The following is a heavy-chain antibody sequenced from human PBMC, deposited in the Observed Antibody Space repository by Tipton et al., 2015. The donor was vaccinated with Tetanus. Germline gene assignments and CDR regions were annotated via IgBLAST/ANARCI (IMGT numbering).Heavy chain of an antibody. D-gene: IGHD2/OR15-2a*01. V-gene: IGHV4-39*02. CDR2: IYFEGST. CDR3: ARHLYGYWFDP. CDR1: GASISDKKYY. Sequence: TLSLTCTVSGASISDKKYYWGWIRQAPGKGLEWIASIYFEGSTYYSPSLGSRLTIDVDTSQNLFSLRLASVTAADTAVYYCARHLYGYWFDPWGQGAPVTVSS. J-gene: IGHJ5*02.